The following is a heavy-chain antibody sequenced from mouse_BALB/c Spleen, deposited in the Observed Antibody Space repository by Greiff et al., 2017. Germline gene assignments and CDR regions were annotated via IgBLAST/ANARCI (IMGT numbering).Heavy chain of an antibody. J-gene: IGHJ3*01. Sequence: VKLVESGPGLVAPSQSLSITCTVSGFSLTSYDISWIRQPPGKGLEWLGVIWTGGGTNYNSAFMSRLSISKDNSKSQVFLKMNSLQTDDTAIYYCVRAYSWFAYWGQGTLVTVSA. CDR3: VRAYSWFAY. V-gene: IGHV2-9-2*01. CDR1: GFSLTSYD. D-gene: IGHD1-1*01. CDR2: IWTGGGT.